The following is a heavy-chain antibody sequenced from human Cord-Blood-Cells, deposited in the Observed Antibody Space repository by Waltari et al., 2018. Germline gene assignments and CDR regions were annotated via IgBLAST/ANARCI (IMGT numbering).Heavy chain of an antibody. CDR2: INHSGST. J-gene: IGHJ4*02. CDR3: ARAFLAARDY. Sequence: QVQLQQWGAGLLKPSETLSLTCAVYGGSFSGYYWSWIRQPPGKGLEWIGEINHSGSTNYNPSLKSRVTISVDTSKNQFSLKLSSVTAADTAVYYCARAFLAARDYWGQGTLVTVSS. V-gene: IGHV4-34*01. D-gene: IGHD6-6*01. CDR1: GGSFSGYY.